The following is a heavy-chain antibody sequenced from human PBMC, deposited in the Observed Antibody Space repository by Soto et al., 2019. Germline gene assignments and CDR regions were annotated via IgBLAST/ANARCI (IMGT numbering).Heavy chain of an antibody. V-gene: IGHV1-69*08. D-gene: IGHD5-12*01. CDR2: ITPMLDIT. J-gene: IGHJ4*02. Sequence: QVQLVQSGAEVKKPGSSVKVSCKASGGTFSNHIITWVRQAPGQGPEWMGRITPMLDITNYAQKFQGRVTITAATSTTTAKMEVSSLRPEDTDMYYCVKDSNIGSAFSGHDDIDSWGQGTLVTVTS. CDR3: VKDSNIGSAFSGHDDIDS. CDR1: GGTFSNHI.